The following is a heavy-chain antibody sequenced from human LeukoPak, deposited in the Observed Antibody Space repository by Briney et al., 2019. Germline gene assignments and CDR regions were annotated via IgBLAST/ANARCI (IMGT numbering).Heavy chain of an antibody. V-gene: IGHV4-59*01. CDR1: GGSISSYY. CDR2: IYYSGST. Sequence: PSETLSLTCTVSGGSISSYYWSWIRQPPGKGLEWIGYIYYSGSTNYNPSLKSRVTISVDTSKNQFSLKLSSVTAADTAVYYCARARDGYNTDWGQGTLVSVSS. J-gene: IGHJ4*02. D-gene: IGHD5-24*01. CDR3: ARARDGYNTD.